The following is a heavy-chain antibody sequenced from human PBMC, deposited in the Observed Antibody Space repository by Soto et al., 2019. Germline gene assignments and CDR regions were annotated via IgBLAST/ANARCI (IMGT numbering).Heavy chain of an antibody. CDR3: AREKSGYGYWFDP. D-gene: IGHD3-16*01. CDR1: GDSISTYY. J-gene: IGHJ5*02. CDR2: CESSGST. V-gene: IGHV4-4*07. Sequence: PSETLALTCTVSGDSISTYYWSWIRQPAGKGLEWIGRCESSGSTDYNPSLKSRVTMSVDTSKNQFSLKRGSVTAADTAVFYCAREKSGYGYWFDPWGQGPLVTVS.